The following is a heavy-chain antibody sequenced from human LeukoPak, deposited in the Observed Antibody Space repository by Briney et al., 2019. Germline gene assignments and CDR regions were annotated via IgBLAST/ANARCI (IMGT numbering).Heavy chain of an antibody. CDR2: ISSSSSYI. V-gene: IGHV3-21*01. CDR3: ARDSSIAAAGPHAFDI. J-gene: IGHJ3*02. Sequence: PGGSLRLSCAASGFTFSSYSMNWVRQAPGKGLEWVSSISSSSSYIYYADSVKGRFTISRDNAKNSLYLQMNSLRAEDTAVYYRARDSSIAAAGPHAFDIWGQGTMVTVSS. CDR1: GFTFSSYS. D-gene: IGHD6-13*01.